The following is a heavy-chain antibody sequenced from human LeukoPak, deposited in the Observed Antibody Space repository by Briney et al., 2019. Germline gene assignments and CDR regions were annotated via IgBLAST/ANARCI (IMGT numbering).Heavy chain of an antibody. CDR2: ISYDGSHT. J-gene: IGHJ6*03. D-gene: IGHD6-13*01. CDR1: GFIFSNFA. Sequence: ARSLRLSCAASGFIFSNFAMHWVRQAPGKGLEWVALISYDGSHTYYADSMKGRFTISRDNSRNVLYLQMTSLSGDDSAVYYCAREEQELVRDYYYYMDVWGKGTTVTVSS. V-gene: IGHV3-30*01. CDR3: AREEQELVRDYYYYMDV.